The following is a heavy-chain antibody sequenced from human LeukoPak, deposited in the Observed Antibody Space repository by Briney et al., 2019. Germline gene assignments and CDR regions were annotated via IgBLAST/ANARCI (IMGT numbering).Heavy chain of an antibody. J-gene: IGHJ4*02. CDR3: ARGYSVRGVMPY. CDR1: GYTFTGYY. Sequence: ASVKVSCKASGYTFTGYYMHWVRQAPGQGLEWMGWINPNSGGTNYAQKFQGRVTMTRNTSISTAYMELSSLRSEDTAVYYCARGYSVRGVMPYWGQGTLVTVSS. CDR2: INPNSGGT. D-gene: IGHD3-10*01. V-gene: IGHV1-2*02.